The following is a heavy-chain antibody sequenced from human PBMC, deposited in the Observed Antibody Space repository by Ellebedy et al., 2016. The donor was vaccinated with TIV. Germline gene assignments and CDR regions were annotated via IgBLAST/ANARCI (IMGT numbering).Heavy chain of an antibody. CDR1: GFTFSSFA. Sequence: GGSLRLSCAASGFTFSSFAMHWVRQAPGKGLEWVAVMSYDESNKYYADSVKGRFTISRDNSKNTLYLQMNSLRAEDTAVYYCARDAVDTTMVTYKYYYYYGMDVWGQGTTVTVSS. V-gene: IGHV3-30-3*01. D-gene: IGHD5-18*01. J-gene: IGHJ6*02. CDR3: ARDAVDTTMVTYKYYYYYGMDV. CDR2: MSYDESNK.